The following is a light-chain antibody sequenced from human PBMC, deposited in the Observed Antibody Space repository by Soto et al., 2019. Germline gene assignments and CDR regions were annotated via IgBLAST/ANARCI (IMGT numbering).Light chain of an antibody. Sequence: QTVVTQEPSFSVSPGGTVTLTCGLSSGSVSASYYPSWYQQTPGQAPRTLIYTTNTRSSGVPDRFSGSILGNKAALTISGLQVEDEAEYFCFSFTTTSTHVFGTGTKVTVL. CDR2: TTN. CDR1: SGSVSASYY. J-gene: IGLJ1*01. CDR3: FSFTTTSTHV. V-gene: IGLV8-61*01.